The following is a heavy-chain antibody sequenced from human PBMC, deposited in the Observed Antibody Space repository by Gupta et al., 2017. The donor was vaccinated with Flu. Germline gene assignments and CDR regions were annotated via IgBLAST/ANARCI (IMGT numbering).Heavy chain of an antibody. Sequence: QVQLVQSGAEVKKPGSSVKVSCKASRGTFSNYPISWVRQAPGQGLEWMGGISPIFGTTNYAQKFQGRVTITADESTNTASMELSSLRYEDTAVYYCARQGGYGDSALDYWGQGTLVTVSS. V-gene: IGHV1-69*01. CDR3: ARQGGYGDSALDY. D-gene: IGHD4-17*01. CDR2: ISPIFGTT. J-gene: IGHJ4*02. CDR1: RGTFSNYP.